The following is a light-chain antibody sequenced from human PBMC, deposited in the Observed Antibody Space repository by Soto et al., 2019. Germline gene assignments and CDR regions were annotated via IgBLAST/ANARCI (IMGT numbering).Light chain of an antibody. J-gene: IGKJ5*01. CDR3: QQLNSYPIT. V-gene: IGKV1-33*01. CDR2: DAS. Sequence: DIQMTQSPSPLSASVGDRVTITCRASQSISSYLNWYQQKPGKATKLLIYDASDLETGVPSRFSGSGSGTEFTFTINSLQPEDIATYYCQQLNSYPITVGQGTRLEIK. CDR1: QSISSY.